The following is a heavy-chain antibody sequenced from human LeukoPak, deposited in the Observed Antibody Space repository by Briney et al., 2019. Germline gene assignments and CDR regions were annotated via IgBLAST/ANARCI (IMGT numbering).Heavy chain of an antibody. CDR1: GGSFSGYY. CDR3: ARVAVAGTSATFDY. D-gene: IGHD6-19*01. V-gene: IGHV4-34*01. CDR2: INHSGST. J-gene: IGHJ4*02. Sequence: SETLSLTCAVYGGSFSGYYWSWIRQPPVKGLEWIGEINHSGSTNYNPSLKSRVTISVDTSKNQFSLKLSSVTAADTAVYYCARVAVAGTSATFDYWGQGTLVTVSS.